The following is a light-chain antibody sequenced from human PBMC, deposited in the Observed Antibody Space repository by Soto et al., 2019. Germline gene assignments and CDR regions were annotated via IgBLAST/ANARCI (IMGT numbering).Light chain of an antibody. CDR2: DVS. Sequence: QSALTQPASVSGSPGQSITISCTGTSSDVGGYNYVSWYQQHPGKAPKLMIYDVSNRPSGVSNRFSGSKSGNTASLTTSGLQAEDEADYYCSSRGVFGGGTKLTVL. V-gene: IGLV2-14*01. CDR3: SSRGV. J-gene: IGLJ3*02. CDR1: SSDVGGYNY.